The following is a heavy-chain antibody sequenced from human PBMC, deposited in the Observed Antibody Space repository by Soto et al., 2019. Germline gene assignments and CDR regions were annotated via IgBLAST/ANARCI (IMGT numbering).Heavy chain of an antibody. Sequence: VQLVESGGGLIQPGGSLRLSCAASGFTVSTNYMSWVRQAPGKGLEWVSVICNDGSTSYADSVKGRFTIIRDNSENTLFLQMNSLRAEDTAVYYCARGATYSSSSLFRLDYYGLDVWGQGTTVTVSS. CDR1: GFTVSTNY. CDR3: ARGATYSSSSLFRLDYYGLDV. J-gene: IGHJ6*02. CDR2: ICNDGST. V-gene: IGHV3-53*01. D-gene: IGHD6-6*01.